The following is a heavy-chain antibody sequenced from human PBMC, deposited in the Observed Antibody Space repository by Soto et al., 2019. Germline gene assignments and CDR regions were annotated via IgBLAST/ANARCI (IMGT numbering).Heavy chain of an antibody. D-gene: IGHD5-18*01. V-gene: IGHV4-59*01. CDR1: GASITTDY. J-gene: IGHJ4*02. Sequence: SETLSLTCTVSGASITTDYWSWIRQPPGKGLEFIAYISASGTTNYNPSLKSRVTISVDTSKNQFSLKLSSVTAADTAVYYCARRYGYSFDYWGQGTLVTVSS. CDR3: ARRYGYSFDY. CDR2: ISASGTT.